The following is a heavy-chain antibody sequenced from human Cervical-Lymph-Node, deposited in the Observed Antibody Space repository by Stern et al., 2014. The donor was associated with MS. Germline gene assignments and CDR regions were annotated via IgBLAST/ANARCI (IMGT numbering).Heavy chain of an antibody. CDR2: MYPGDSDT. Sequence: QLVQSGAEVKKPGESLKISCKGFGYSFSNYWIGWVRQMPGKGLEWMGFMYPGDSDTRYSPSFQGQVTISADRSINTAYLQWSTLKASDTAMYYCARRGVRASDGLDVWGQGTTVTVSS. V-gene: IGHV5-51*01. CDR1: GYSFSNYW. D-gene: IGHD2-8*02. CDR3: ARRGVRASDGLDV. J-gene: IGHJ6*02.